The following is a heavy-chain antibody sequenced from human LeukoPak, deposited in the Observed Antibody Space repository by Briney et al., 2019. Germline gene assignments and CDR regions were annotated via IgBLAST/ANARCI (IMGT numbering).Heavy chain of an antibody. V-gene: IGHV3-30*18. D-gene: IGHD3-22*01. CDR2: ISYDGSNK. CDR1: GFTFSSYG. J-gene: IGHJ4*02. CDR3: AKDGSSGYYYDSSGYVDY. Sequence: GGSLRLSCAASGFTFSSYGMHWVRQAPGKGLEWVAVISYDGSNKYYADSVKGRFTISRDNSKNTLYLQMNSLRAEDTAVYYCAKDGSSGYYYDSSGYVDYWGQGTLVTVSS.